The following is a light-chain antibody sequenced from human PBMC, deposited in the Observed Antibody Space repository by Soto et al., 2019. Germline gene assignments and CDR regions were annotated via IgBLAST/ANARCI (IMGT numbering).Light chain of an antibody. Sequence: QSVLTQPPSVSGAPWQRVTISCTGTSSNIGAGHAVHWYRQFPGAAPKLLIYGDTHRPSGVPDRFSGSKSATSASLVITGLQAGDEADYYCGSWDSSLSAYVFGTGTKLTVL. V-gene: IGLV1-40*01. J-gene: IGLJ1*01. CDR2: GDT. CDR3: GSWDSSLSAYV. CDR1: SSNIGAGHA.